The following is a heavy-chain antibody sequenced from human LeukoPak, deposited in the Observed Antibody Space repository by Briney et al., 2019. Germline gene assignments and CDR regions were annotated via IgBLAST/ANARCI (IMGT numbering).Heavy chain of an antibody. CDR1: GFTFSSYA. CDR2: ISGSGGST. V-gene: IGHV3-23*01. CDR3: AKAIYGDYAGPYYFDY. Sequence: GGSLRLSCAASGFTFSSYAMSWVRQAPGEGLEWVSAISGSGGSTYYADSVKGRFTISRDNSKNTLYLQMNSLRAEDTAVYYCAKAIYGDYAGPYYFDYWGQGTLVTVSS. D-gene: IGHD4-17*01. J-gene: IGHJ4*02.